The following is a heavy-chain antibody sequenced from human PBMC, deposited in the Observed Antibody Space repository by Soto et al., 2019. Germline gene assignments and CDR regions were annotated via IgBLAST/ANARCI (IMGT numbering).Heavy chain of an antibody. CDR3: ARELPGYSSSWYPFDY. D-gene: IGHD6-13*01. Sequence: QVQLVESGGGVVQPGRSLRLSCAASGFTFSSYGMHWVRQAPGKGLEWVAVIWYDGSNKYYADSVKGRFTISRDNSKNTLYLQMNSLRAEDAAVYYCARELPGYSSSWYPFDYWGQGTLVTVSS. J-gene: IGHJ4*02. CDR2: IWYDGSNK. CDR1: GFTFSSYG. V-gene: IGHV3-33*01.